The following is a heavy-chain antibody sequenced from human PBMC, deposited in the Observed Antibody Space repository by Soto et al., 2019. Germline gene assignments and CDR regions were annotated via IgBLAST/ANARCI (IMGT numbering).Heavy chain of an antibody. CDR3: AINIQLVRPRANDGFDV. V-gene: IGHV1-3*01. J-gene: IGHJ3*01. Sequence: QGQLVQSGAELKKPGASVNIPFPASGLTSRDILINWVGQVPGQGLGGWGWLNPDAGNKRYSETFQGRVTISRHPSASIAYLELSGLENEDAALYFFAINIQLVRPRANDGFDVWRQGTMITVPS. D-gene: IGHD6-6*01. CDR2: LNPDAGNK. CDR1: GLTSRDIL.